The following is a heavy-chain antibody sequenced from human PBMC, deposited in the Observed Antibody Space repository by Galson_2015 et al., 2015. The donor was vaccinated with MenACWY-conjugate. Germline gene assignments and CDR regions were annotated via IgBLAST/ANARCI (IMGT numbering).Heavy chain of an antibody. D-gene: IGHD4-23*01. CDR2: IRSKAYGGTT. CDR3: TRDRGGYSYWYFDL. Sequence: SLRLSCAASGFTLGDYAMSWFRQAPGKGLEWVGFIRSKAYGGTTEYAASVKGRFTISRDDSKSIAYLQMNSLKTEDTAVYYCTRDRGGYSYWYFDLWGRGTLVTVSS. CDR1: GFTLGDYA. V-gene: IGHV3-49*03. J-gene: IGHJ2*01.